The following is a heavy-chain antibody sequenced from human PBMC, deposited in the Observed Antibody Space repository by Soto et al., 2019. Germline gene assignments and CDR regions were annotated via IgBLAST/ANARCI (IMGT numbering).Heavy chain of an antibody. CDR3: ARDTDYRDYYFDY. J-gene: IGHJ4*02. CDR2: INHSGST. V-gene: IGHV4-34*01. Sequence: SETLSLTCAVYGGSFSGYYWSWIRQPPGKGLEWIGEINHSGSTNYNPSLKSRVTISVDTSKNQFSLKLSSVTAADTAIYYCARDTDYRDYYFDYWGQGALVTVSS. CDR1: GGSFSGYY. D-gene: IGHD4-17*01.